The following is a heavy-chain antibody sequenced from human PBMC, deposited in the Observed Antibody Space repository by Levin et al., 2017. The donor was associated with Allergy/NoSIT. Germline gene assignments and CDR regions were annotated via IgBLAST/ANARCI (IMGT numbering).Heavy chain of an antibody. V-gene: IGHV3-74*01. Sequence: GASVKVSCAASGFTFSSYWMHWVRHAPGKGLVWVSRINSDGSSTSYADSVKGRFTISRDNAKNTLYLQMNSLRAEDTAVYYCARVMEWGDHTFDYWGQGTLVTVSS. CDR2: INSDGSST. CDR1: GFTFSSYW. J-gene: IGHJ4*02. CDR3: ARVMEWGDHTFDY. D-gene: IGHD3-3*01.